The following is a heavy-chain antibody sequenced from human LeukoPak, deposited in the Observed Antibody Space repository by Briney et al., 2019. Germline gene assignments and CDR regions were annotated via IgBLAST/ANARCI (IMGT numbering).Heavy chain of an antibody. CDR3: ARHTTVGGSLRFDY. CDR1: GYXFSSYW. V-gene: IGHV5-51*01. D-gene: IGHD4-23*01. CDR2: ICPGDSDT. Sequence: GESLKISCNGSGYXFSSYWICWVRQMPGKGLAYMGIICPGDSDTRYSQPFQGQVTISADRSITTAYLQWSSLKASDTAMYYCARHTTVGGSLRFDYWGQGTLVSVSS. J-gene: IGHJ4*02.